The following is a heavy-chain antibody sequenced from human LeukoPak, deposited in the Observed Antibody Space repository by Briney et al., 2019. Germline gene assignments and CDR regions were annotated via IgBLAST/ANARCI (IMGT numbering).Heavy chain of an antibody. J-gene: IGHJ3*02. CDR1: GFTSSSYS. Sequence: GGSLRLSCAASGFTSSSYSMNWVRQAPGKGLEWVSSISSSSSYIYYADSVKGRFTISRDNAKNSLYLQMNSLRAEDTAVYYCARESSPFRGVTTDAFDIWGQGTMVTVSS. CDR2: ISSSSSYI. D-gene: IGHD3-10*01. CDR3: ARESSPFRGVTTDAFDI. V-gene: IGHV3-21*01.